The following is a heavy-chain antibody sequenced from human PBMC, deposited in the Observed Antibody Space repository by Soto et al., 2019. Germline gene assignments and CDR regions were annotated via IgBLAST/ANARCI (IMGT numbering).Heavy chain of an antibody. CDR3: VRARTSGVTYYAMDV. CDR1: GFTFSSYA. J-gene: IGHJ6*02. D-gene: IGHD3-10*01. Sequence: GGSLRLSCAASGFTFSSYAMSWVRQAPGKGLEWVSAISGSGGSTYYADSVKGRFTISRDNSKNSLYLQMNSLRDEDTAVYYCVRARTSGVTYYAMDVWGQGTTVTVSS. V-gene: IGHV3-23*01. CDR2: ISGSGGST.